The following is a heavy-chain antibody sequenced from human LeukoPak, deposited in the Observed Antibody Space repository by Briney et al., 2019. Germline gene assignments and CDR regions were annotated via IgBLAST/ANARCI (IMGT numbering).Heavy chain of an antibody. CDR2: IKQDRSEK. CDR1: GFTFSSYW. V-gene: IGHV3-7*01. J-gene: IGHJ2*01. D-gene: IGHD5-24*01. Sequence: PGGSLRLSCAASGFTFSSYWMSWVRQAPGKGLEWVANIKQDRSEKYYVDSVKGRFTISRDNAKNSLYLQISSLRAEDTAMYYCAREERDGYNYYWYFDLWGRGTLVTVSS. CDR3: AREERDGYNYYWYFDL.